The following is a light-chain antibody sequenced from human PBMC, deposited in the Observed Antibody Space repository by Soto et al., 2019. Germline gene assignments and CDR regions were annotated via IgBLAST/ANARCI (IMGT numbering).Light chain of an antibody. Sequence: DIVMTQSPDSLTVSLVGSATINFRSIQSVLYSSNNKNYLAWYQQKAGQPPRLLINWASTRDSGVPDRLSGSGSGTDFTLTISSLQAEDAAVYSCQQYFRTPITFGGGTKVDIK. CDR1: QSVLYSSNNKNY. CDR2: WAS. CDR3: QQYFRTPIT. V-gene: IGKV4-1*01. J-gene: IGKJ4*01.